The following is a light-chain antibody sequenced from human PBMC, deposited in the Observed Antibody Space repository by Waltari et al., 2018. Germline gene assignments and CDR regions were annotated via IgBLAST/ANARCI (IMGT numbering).Light chain of an antibody. J-gene: IGKJ1*01. CDR2: AAS. CDR3: QNHERLPAT. V-gene: IGKV3-20*01. Sequence: VALTQPPGTLSLSPGERATFSCRASQSIGRYLVWYQQRPGQAPRLLIYAASTRATGIPDRFSGSGSGTDFTLTISRLEPEDFAVYYCQNHERLPATFGQGTKVEIK. CDR1: QSIGRY.